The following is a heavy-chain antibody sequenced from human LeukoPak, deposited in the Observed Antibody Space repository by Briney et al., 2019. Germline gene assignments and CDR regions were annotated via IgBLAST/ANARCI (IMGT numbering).Heavy chain of an antibody. V-gene: IGHV4-59*01. CDR1: GGSISSYY. CDR2: IYYSGST. J-gene: IGHJ5*02. Sequence: PSETLSLTCTVSGGSISSYYWSWIRQPPGKGLEWIGYIYYSGSTNYNPSLKSRVTISVDTSKNQFSLKLSSVTAADTAVYYCARWISYYYDSSGYPGFDPWGQGTLVTVSS. CDR3: ARWISYYYDSSGYPGFDP. D-gene: IGHD3-22*01.